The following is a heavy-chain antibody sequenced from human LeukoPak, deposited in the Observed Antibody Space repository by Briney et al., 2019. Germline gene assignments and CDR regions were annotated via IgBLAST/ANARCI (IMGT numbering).Heavy chain of an antibody. CDR2: VNRDGSET. J-gene: IGHJ6*02. CDR1: GFTFSSYV. CDR3: ARNNGMDV. V-gene: IGHV3-7*03. Sequence: GGSLRLSCAASGFTFSSYVMSWVRQVPGRGPEWVANVNRDGSETYYLDSVKGRFTISKDNAKNSLYLQMNSLRAGDTALYHCARNNGMDVWGQGTTVIVSS.